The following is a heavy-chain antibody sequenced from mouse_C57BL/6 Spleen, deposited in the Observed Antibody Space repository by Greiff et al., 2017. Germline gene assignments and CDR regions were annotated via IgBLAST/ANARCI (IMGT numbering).Heavy chain of an antibody. D-gene: IGHD2-5*01. CDR2: IYPGNSDT. CDR3: TRDSNYEAD. J-gene: IGHJ3*01. CDR1: GSTFTSYW. Sequence: EVQLKESGTVLARPGASVKMSCKTSGSTFTSYWMHWVKQRPGQGLEWIGAIYPGNSDTSYNQKFKGKAKLTAVTSASTAYMELSSLTNEDSAVYYCTRDSNYEADWGQGTLVTVSA. V-gene: IGHV1-5*01.